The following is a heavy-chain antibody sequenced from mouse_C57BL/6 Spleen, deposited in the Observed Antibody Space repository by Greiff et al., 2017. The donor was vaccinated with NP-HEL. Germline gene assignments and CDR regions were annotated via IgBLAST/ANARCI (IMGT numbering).Heavy chain of an antibody. CDR1: GYTFTDYN. D-gene: IGHD2-4*01. CDR3: ARRDYDWFAY. CDR2: INPNNGGT. J-gene: IGHJ3*01. Sequence: QLQQSGPELVKPGASVKIPCKASGYTFTDYNMDWVKQSHGKSLEWIGDINPNNGGTIYNQKFKGKATLTVDKSSSTAYMELRSLTSEDTAVYYCARRDYDWFAYWGQGTLVTVSA. V-gene: IGHV1-18*01.